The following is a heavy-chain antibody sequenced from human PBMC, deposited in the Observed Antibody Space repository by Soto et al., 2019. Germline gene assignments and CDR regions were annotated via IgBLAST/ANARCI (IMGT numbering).Heavy chain of an antibody. CDR3: ARGSYYYDSSGHYHY. CDR1: GGSISSGGYS. CDR2: IYYSGST. V-gene: IGHV4-30-4*08. D-gene: IGHD3-22*01. Sequence: SETLSLTCAVSGGSISSGGYSWSWIRQPPGKGLEWIGYIYYSGSTYYNPSLKSRVTISVDTSKNQFSLKLSSVTAADTAVYYCARGSYYYDSSGHYHYWGQGTLVTV. J-gene: IGHJ4*02.